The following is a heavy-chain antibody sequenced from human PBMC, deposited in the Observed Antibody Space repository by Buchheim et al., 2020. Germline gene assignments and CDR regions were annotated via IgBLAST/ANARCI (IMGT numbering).Heavy chain of an antibody. CDR1: GYTFTNYY. D-gene: IGHD5-24*01. Sequence: QVQLVQSGAEVKKPGASVKVSCKASGYTFTNYYMHWVRQAPGQGLEWMGIINPRGGSTSYTRKFQGRVTLTRDTSTSTVYMELSSLRSEDTAVYYCARGGPGGEDGYNYVGYWGQGAL. CDR3: ARGGPGGEDGYNYVGY. V-gene: IGHV1-46*01. J-gene: IGHJ4*02. CDR2: INPRGGST.